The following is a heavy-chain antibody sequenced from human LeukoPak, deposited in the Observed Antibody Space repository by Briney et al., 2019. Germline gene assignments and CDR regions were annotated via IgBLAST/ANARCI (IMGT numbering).Heavy chain of an antibody. J-gene: IGHJ4*02. D-gene: IGHD3-3*01. V-gene: IGHV3-33*08. CDR3: ARDASRYDFWSGPPDY. Sequence: GGSLRLSCVASGFTFRNYAMHWVRQAPGKGLEWVAVIWYDGSNKYYADSVKGRFTISRDNSKNTLYLQMNSLRAEDTAVYYCARDASRYDFWSGPPDYWGQGTLVTVSS. CDR1: GFTFRNYA. CDR2: IWYDGSNK.